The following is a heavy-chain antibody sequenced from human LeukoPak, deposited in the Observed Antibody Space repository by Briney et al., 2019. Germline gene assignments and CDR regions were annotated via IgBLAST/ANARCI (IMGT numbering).Heavy chain of an antibody. J-gene: IGHJ5*02. Sequence: ASVKVSCKASGYTFTGYYMHWVRQAPGQGLEWMGWINPNSGGTNYAQKFQGRVTMTRDTSISTAYMELSRLRSDDTAVYYCARAGMDCSGGSCSRQFDPWGQGTLVTVSS. CDR1: GYTFTGYY. D-gene: IGHD2-15*01. V-gene: IGHV1-2*02. CDR2: INPNSGGT. CDR3: ARAGMDCSGGSCSRQFDP.